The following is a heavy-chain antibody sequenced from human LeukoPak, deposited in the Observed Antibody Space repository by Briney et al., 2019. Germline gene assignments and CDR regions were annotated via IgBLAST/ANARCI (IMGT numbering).Heavy chain of an antibody. D-gene: IGHD3-22*01. V-gene: IGHV4-39*07. J-gene: IGHJ4*02. CDR2: IYYSGST. CDR3: AREAYYYDSSGYYHDY. Sequence: SQTLSLTCTVSGGSISSGSYYWGWIRQPPGKGLEWIGSIYYSGSTYYNPSLKSRVTISVDTSKNQFSLKLSSVTAADTAVYYCAREAYYYDSSGYYHDYWGQGTLVTVSS. CDR1: GGSISSGSYY.